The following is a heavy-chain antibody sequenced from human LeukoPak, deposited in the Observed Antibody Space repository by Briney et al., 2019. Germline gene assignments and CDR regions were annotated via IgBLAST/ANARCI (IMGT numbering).Heavy chain of an antibody. J-gene: IGHJ3*02. Sequence: ASVKVSCKASGYTFTSYDINWVRQATGQGLEWMGRINPGSDNTDYAQNFQGRVTMTRDTSISTVYMELRSLSSDDTAVYFCARDFETSTKYSSSSWDAFEIWGHGTMVTVAS. V-gene: IGHV1-8*01. D-gene: IGHD6-6*01. CDR1: GYTFTSYD. CDR3: ARDFETSTKYSSSSWDAFEI. CDR2: INPGSDNT.